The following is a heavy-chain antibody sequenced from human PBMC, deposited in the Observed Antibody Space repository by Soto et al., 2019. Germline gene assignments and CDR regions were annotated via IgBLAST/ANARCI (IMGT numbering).Heavy chain of an antibody. V-gene: IGHV3-21*01. CDR2: ISSSSSYI. Sequence: GGSLRLSCAASGFTFSSYSMNWVRQAPGKGLEWVSSISSSSSYIYYADSVKGRFTISRDNAKNSLYLQMNSLRAEDTAVYYCARDGVVPAAILYYYYGMDVWGQGTTVTVSS. D-gene: IGHD2-2*02. CDR1: GFTFSSYS. CDR3: ARDGVVPAAILYYYYGMDV. J-gene: IGHJ6*02.